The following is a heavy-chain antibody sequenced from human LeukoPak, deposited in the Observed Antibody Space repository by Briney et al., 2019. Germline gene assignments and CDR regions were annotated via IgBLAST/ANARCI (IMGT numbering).Heavy chain of an antibody. D-gene: IGHD5-12*01. Sequence: GGSLRLSCAASGITLRNSWMHWVRQAPGKGLEWVANINQDGSHKYYVDSVKGRFTISRDTAENSVHLQMNSLRAEDTAVYYCTRDRGFTSYDYWGQGILVTVSS. CDR3: TRDRGFTSYDY. J-gene: IGHJ4*02. CDR1: GITLRNSW. V-gene: IGHV3-7*01. CDR2: INQDGSHK.